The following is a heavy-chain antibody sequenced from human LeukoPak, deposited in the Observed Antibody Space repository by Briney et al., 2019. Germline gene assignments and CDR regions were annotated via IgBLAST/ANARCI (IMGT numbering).Heavy chain of an antibody. V-gene: IGHV4-38-2*01. CDR2: IYHSGST. J-gene: IGHJ4*02. Sequence: SETLSLTCAVSGYSISSGYYWGWIRQPPGKGLEWIGSIYHSGSTYYNPPLKSRVTISVDTSKNQFSLKLSSVTAADTAVYYCARMTRRLFDYWGQGTLVTVSS. D-gene: IGHD6-25*01. CDR1: GYSISSGYY. CDR3: ARMTRRLFDY.